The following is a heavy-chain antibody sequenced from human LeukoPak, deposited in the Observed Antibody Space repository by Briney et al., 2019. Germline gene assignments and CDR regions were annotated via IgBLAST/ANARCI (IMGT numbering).Heavy chain of an antibody. V-gene: IGHV4-59*01. J-gene: IGHJ6*03. CDR3: ARVVVAANYYYYYMDV. CDR1: GGSISSYY. D-gene: IGHD2-15*01. CDR2: IYYSGST. Sequence: SETLSLTCTVSGGSISSYYWSWIRQPPGKGLEWIGYIYYSGSTNYNPSLKSRVTISVDTSKYQFSLKLSSVTAADTAVYYCARVVVAANYYYYYMDVWGKGTTVTVSS.